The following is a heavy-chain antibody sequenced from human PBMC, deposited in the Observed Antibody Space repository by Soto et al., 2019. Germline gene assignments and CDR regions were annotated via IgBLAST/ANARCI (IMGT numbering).Heavy chain of an antibody. CDR3: ARAKTAYSSSSYYYYGMDV. V-gene: IGHV1-8*01. J-gene: IGHJ6*02. D-gene: IGHD6-13*01. CDR2: MNPYSGNT. Sequence: ASVKVSCKASGYTFTTYDISWVRQATGQGLEWMGWMNPYSGNTGYAQKFQGRVTVTRNTSISTVYMELSGLRPDDTAVYYCARAKTAYSSSSYYYYGMDVWGQGTTVTVSS. CDR1: GYTFTTYD.